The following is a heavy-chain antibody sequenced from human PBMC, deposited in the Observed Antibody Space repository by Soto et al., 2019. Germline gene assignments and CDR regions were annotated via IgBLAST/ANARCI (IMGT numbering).Heavy chain of an antibody. CDR2: ISYDGSNK. V-gene: IGHV3-30*03. D-gene: IGHD2-21*02. CDR3: ARALYGDSSFDY. CDR1: GFTFSSYN. J-gene: IGHJ4*02. Sequence: GGSLRLSCAASGFTFSSYNMNWVRQAPGKGLEWVAVISYDGSNKYYADSVKGRFTISRDNSKNTLYLQMNSLRAEDTAVYYSARALYGDSSFDYWGQGTLVTVSS.